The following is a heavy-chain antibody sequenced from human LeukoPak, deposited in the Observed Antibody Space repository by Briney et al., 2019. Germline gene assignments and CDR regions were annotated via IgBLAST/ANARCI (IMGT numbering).Heavy chain of an antibody. CDR2: IKQDGSEK. D-gene: IGHD3-9*01. Sequence: GGSLRLSCAASGFTFSSYWMSWVRQAPGKGLEWVANIKQDGSEKYYVDSVKGRFTISRDNAKNSLYLQMNSLRAEDTAVYYCARVYYDILTGYFIDYWGQGTLVTVSS. CDR3: ARVYYDILTGYFIDY. J-gene: IGHJ4*02. CDR1: GFTFSSYW. V-gene: IGHV3-7*01.